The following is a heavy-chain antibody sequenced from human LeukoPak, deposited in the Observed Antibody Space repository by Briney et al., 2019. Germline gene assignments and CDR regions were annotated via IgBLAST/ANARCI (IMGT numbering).Heavy chain of an antibody. CDR3: AKDIAQGYTFGSIEQDY. V-gene: IGHV3-23*01. Sequence: GGSLRLSCAVSGLTFSRYAMSWVRQAPGKGLEWVSAISESGSGTYYADSVKGRFTISRDNSKDTLSLQMNSLRAEDTAVYYCAKDIAQGYTFGSIEQDYWGQGTQVTVSS. CDR2: ISESGSGT. D-gene: IGHD5-18*01. CDR1: GLTFSRYA. J-gene: IGHJ4*02.